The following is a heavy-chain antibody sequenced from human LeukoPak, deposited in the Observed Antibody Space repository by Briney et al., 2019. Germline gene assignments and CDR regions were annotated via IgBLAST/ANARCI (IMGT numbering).Heavy chain of an antibody. Sequence: PGGSLRLSCEASGFTFSDYYMNWIRQAPGKGLEWVSYISSSSYTNYADSVKGRFIISRDNPKNSLYLQMNSLRAEDTAVYYCARGSMRMATAGLADYWGQGTLVTVSS. CDR1: GFTFSDYY. V-gene: IGHV3-11*05. CDR3: ARGSMRMATAGLADY. J-gene: IGHJ4*02. CDR2: ISSSSYT. D-gene: IGHD5-24*01.